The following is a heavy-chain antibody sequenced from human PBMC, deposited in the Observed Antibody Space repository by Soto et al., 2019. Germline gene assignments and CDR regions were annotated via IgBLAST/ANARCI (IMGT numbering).Heavy chain of an antibody. J-gene: IGHJ6*02. CDR3: ARQRSLDV. V-gene: IGHV4-59*08. CDR1: GGSISSYY. Sequence: SETLSLTCTVSGGSISSYYWSWIRQPPGKGLEWIGYIYYSGSTNYNPSLKSRVTISVDTSKNQFSLNVISVTAADTAVYYCARQRSLDVWGQGTTVTVSS. CDR2: IYYSGST.